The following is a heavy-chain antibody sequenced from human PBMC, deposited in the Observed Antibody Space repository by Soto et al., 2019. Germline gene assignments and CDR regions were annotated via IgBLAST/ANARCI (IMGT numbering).Heavy chain of an antibody. D-gene: IGHD3-3*01. CDR2: IIPILGIA. V-gene: IGHV1-69*04. Sequence: ASVKVSCKASGGTFSSYTISWVRQAPGQGLEWMGRIIPILGIANYAQKFQGRVTITADKSTSTAYMELSSLRSEDTAVYYCARDSTEVFGVVIINWFDPWGQGTLVTVSS. J-gene: IGHJ5*02. CDR3: ARDSTEVFGVVIINWFDP. CDR1: GGTFSSYT.